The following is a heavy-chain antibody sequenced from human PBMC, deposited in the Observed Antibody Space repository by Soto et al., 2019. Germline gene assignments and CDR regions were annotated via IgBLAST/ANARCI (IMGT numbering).Heavy chain of an antibody. J-gene: IGHJ4*02. V-gene: IGHV3-30*18. CDR3: AKDRAIDTPGSFDY. CDR1: GFTFSSYG. CDR2: ISYDGSNK. D-gene: IGHD2-2*02. Sequence: GGSLRLSCAASGFTFSSYGMHWVRQAPGKGLEWVAVISYDGSNKYYADSVKGRFTISRDNSKNTLYLQMNSLRAEDTAVYYCAKDRAIDTPGSFDYWGQGTLVTVSS.